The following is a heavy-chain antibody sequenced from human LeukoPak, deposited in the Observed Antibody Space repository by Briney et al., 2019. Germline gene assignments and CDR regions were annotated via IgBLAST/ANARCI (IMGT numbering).Heavy chain of an antibody. CDR3: AKDFYSSSWYYFDY. J-gene: IGHJ4*02. Sequence: GGSLRLSCAAPGLTFDDYAMHWVRQAPGKGLEWVSGISWNSGSIGYADSVKGRFTISRDNAKNSLYLQMNSLRAEDMALYYCAKDFYSSSWYYFDYWGQGTLVTVSS. V-gene: IGHV3-9*03. D-gene: IGHD6-13*01. CDR2: ISWNSGSI. CDR1: GLTFDDYA.